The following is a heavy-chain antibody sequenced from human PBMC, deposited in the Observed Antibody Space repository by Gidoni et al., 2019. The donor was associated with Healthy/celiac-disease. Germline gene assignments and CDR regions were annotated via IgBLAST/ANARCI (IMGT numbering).Heavy chain of an antibody. CDR3: ARSPTVTKYYYYYGMDV. CDR1: GFTFSSYA. D-gene: IGHD4-17*01. Sequence: SLRLSCAASGFTFSSYAMHWVRQAPGKGLEWVAVISYDGSNKYYADSVKGRFTISRDNSKNTLYLQMNSLRAEDTAVYYCARSPTVTKYYYYYGMDVWGQGTTVTVSS. CDR2: ISYDGSNK. J-gene: IGHJ6*02. V-gene: IGHV3-30-3*01.